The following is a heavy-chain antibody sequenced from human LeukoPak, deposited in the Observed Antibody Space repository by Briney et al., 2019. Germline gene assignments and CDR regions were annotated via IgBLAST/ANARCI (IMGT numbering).Heavy chain of an antibody. CDR1: GGSISSYY. J-gene: IGHJ3*02. CDR3: ARATIMITFGGGGRAFDI. D-gene: IGHD3-16*01. CDR2: LYDSGST. Sequence: NPSETLSLTCTVSGGSISSYYWSWIRQPPGKGLEWIGYLYDSGSTNYNPSLKSRVTISVDTSKNQFSLKVSSVTAADTAVYYCARATIMITFGGGGRAFDIWGQGTMVTVSS. V-gene: IGHV4-59*01.